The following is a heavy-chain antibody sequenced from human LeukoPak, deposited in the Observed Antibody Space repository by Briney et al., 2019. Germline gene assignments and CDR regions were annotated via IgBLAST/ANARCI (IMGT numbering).Heavy chain of an antibody. D-gene: IGHD4-17*01. CDR3: AHTRRYGARNDY. CDR2: IGGSGGST. Sequence: GGSLRLSCAASGFTFSSYAMSWVRQAPGKGLEWVSAIGGSGGSTYYADSVKGRFTISRDNSKNTLYLQMNSLRAEDTAVYYCAHTRRYGARNDYWGQGTLVTVSS. V-gene: IGHV3-23*01. CDR1: GFTFSSYA. J-gene: IGHJ4*02.